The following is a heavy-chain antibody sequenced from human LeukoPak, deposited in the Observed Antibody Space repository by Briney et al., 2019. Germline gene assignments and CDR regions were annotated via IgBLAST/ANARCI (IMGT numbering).Heavy chain of an antibody. CDR1: GGSISSGDYY. V-gene: IGHV4-30-4*01. J-gene: IGHJ3*02. Sequence: PSQTLSLTCTVSGGSISSGDYYWSWIRQPPGKGLEWIGYIYYSGSTYYNPSLKSRVTISVDASKNQFSLKLSSVTAADTAVYYCARAFDDSSGYPQDIWGQGTMVTVSS. CDR2: IYYSGST. D-gene: IGHD3-22*01. CDR3: ARAFDDSSGYPQDI.